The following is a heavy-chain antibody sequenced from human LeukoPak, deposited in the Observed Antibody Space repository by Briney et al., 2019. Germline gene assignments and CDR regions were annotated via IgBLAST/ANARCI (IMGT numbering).Heavy chain of an antibody. V-gene: IGHV3-48*01. CDR2: IGSSGTVT. CDR3: VKDTGYSSGWYTS. Sequence: PGGSLRLSYAASGFTFRTYSMSWVRQAPGKGLEWISYIGSSGTVTHYADSVKGRFNISRDNANNSVILQMNSLRAEDTAVYYCVKDTGYSSGWYTSWGQGTLVTVSS. D-gene: IGHD6-19*01. CDR1: GFTFRTYS. J-gene: IGHJ4*02.